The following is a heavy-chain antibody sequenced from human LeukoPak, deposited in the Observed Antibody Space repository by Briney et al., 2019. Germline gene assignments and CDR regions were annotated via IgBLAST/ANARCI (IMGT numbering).Heavy chain of an antibody. D-gene: IGHD3-22*01. Sequence: GESLKISCKGFGYTFTSYWIGWVRQMPGKGLEWMGIIYPGDSDTKYSPSFQGQVTISADKSISTAYLQWSRLKTSDTAIYYCARHRPYYDSSGPDYWGQGTLVTVSS. CDR3: ARHRPYYDSSGPDY. J-gene: IGHJ4*02. V-gene: IGHV5-51*01. CDR1: GYTFTSYW. CDR2: IYPGDSDT.